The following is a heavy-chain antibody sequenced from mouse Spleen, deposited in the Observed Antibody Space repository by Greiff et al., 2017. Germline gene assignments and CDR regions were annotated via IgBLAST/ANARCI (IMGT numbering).Heavy chain of an antibody. D-gene: IGHD3-1*01. V-gene: IGHV1-4*01. CDR3: AWGGFYAMDY. CDR1: GYTFTSYT. CDR2: INPSSGYT. Sequence: VKLVESGAELARPGASVKMSCKASGYTFTSYTMHWVKQRPGQGLEWIGYINPSSGYTNYNQKFKDKATLTADKSSSTAYMQLSSLTSEDSAVYYCAWGGFYAMDYWGQGTSVTVSS. J-gene: IGHJ4*01.